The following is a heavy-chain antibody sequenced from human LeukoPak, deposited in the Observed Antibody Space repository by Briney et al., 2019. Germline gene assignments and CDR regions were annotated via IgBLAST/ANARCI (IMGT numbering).Heavy chain of an antibody. V-gene: IGHV4-4*09. Sequence: PSETLSLTCTVSGGSISSYYWSWIRQPPGKGLEWIGYIYTSGSTNYNPSLKSRVTISVDTSKNQFSLKLSSVTAADTAVYYCARLSYSSSRDYWGQGTLVTVSS. D-gene: IGHD6-13*01. J-gene: IGHJ4*02. CDR1: GGSISSYY. CDR2: IYTSGST. CDR3: ARLSYSSSRDY.